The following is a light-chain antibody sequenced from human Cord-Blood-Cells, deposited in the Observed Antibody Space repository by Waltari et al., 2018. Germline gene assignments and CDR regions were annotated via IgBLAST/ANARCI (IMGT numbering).Light chain of an antibody. V-gene: IGKV1-8*01. CDR1: QGISSY. Sequence: AIRMTQSPSSFSASAGDRVTITCRASQGISSYLAWYQQKPGKAPKLLIYAASALQRGVPSRFGGIGPGTDFTLTISCLQSEDFATNSCNKYFGYPLPFGPGPKWISN. J-gene: IGKJ3*01. CDR2: AAS. CDR3: NKYFGYPLP.